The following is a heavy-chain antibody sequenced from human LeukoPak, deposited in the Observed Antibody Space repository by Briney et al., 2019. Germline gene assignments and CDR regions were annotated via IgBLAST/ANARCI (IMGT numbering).Heavy chain of an antibody. CDR1: GFTFDDYG. CDR2: INWNGDRI. CDR3: ARSNWFNP. Sequence: GGSLRLSCAASGFTFDDYGMNWVRQAPGKGLEWVSGINWNGDRIGYAGSVKGRFTISRDNAKNSLYLQMNSLRAEDTAVYYCARSNWFNPWGQGTLVTVSS. J-gene: IGHJ5*02. V-gene: IGHV3-20*04.